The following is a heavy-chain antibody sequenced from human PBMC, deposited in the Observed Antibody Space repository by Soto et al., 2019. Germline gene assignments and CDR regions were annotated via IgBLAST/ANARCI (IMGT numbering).Heavy chain of an antibody. CDR2: IYYSGST. CDR3: ARAGFYDILTGYYYYYKDV. Sequence: SETLSLTCTVSGGSISSYYWSWIRQPPGKGLEWIGYIYYSGSTNYNPSLKSRVTISVDTSKNQFSLKLSSVTAADTAVYYCARAGFYDILTGYYYYYKDVWGKGTTVTVSS. V-gene: IGHV4-59*01. D-gene: IGHD3-9*01. J-gene: IGHJ6*03. CDR1: GGSISSYY.